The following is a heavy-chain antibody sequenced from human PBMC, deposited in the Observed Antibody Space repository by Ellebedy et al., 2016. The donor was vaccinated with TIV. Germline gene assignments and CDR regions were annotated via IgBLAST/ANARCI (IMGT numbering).Heavy chain of an antibody. Sequence: GESLKISCAASGFTFSSYSMNWVRQVPGKGLEWVSGISWNSGSIGYADSVKGRFTISRDNSKNTLYLQMNSLRAEDTAVYYCARDGRWTGYSPWGQGTMVTVSS. D-gene: IGHD5-12*01. CDR2: ISWNSGSI. CDR3: ARDGRWTGYSP. CDR1: GFTFSSYS. V-gene: IGHV3-48*01. J-gene: IGHJ3*01.